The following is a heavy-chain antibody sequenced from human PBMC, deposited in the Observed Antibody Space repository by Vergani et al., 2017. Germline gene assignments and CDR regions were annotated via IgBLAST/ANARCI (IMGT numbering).Heavy chain of an antibody. J-gene: IGHJ2*01. CDR2: IYNSGNG. CDR1: GDSIISSSYY. V-gene: IGHV4-39*01. D-gene: IGHD3-16*01. Sequence: QMQLQESGPGLVKASETLSLTCTVSGDSIISSSYYWGWIRQPPGKGLEWIGSIYNSGNGDSSSSLKIRVTISADTSKNQFSLRLTSVTAADTAVYYCASGKYYSDSTSHFRGRYFDVWGRGTLVTVPS. CDR3: ASGKYYSDSTSHFRGRYFDV.